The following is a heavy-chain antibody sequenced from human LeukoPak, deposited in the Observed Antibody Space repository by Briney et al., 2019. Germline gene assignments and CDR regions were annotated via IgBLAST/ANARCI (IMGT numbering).Heavy chain of an antibody. D-gene: IGHD3-22*01. CDR2: INSDGSST. CDR3: ARGEDLMPEYYYDSSGYGYFDY. Sequence: GGSLRLSCAASGFTLSSYWMHWVRQAPGKGLVWVSRINSDGSSTSYADSVKGRFTISGDNAKNTLYLQMNSLRAEDAAVYYCARGEDLMPEYYYDSSGYGYFDYWGQGTLVTVSS. V-gene: IGHV3-74*01. J-gene: IGHJ4*02. CDR1: GFTLSSYW.